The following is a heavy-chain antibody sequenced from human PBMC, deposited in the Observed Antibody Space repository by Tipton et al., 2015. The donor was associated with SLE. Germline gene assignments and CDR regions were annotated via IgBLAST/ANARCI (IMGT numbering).Heavy chain of an antibody. CDR1: GGSISSYY. CDR3: ARQGDSGYDALYYYYGMDV. Sequence: TLSLTCTVSGGSISSYYWSWIRQPPGKGLEWIGYIYYSGSTNYNPSLKSRVTISVDTSKNQFSLKLSSVTAADTAVYYCARQGDSGYDALYYYYGMDVWGQGTTVTVSS. V-gene: IGHV4-59*08. D-gene: IGHD5-12*01. J-gene: IGHJ6*02. CDR2: IYYSGST.